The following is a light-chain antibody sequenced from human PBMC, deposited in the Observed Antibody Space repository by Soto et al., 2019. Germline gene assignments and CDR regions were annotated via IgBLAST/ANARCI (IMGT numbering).Light chain of an antibody. J-gene: IGKJ5*01. CDR1: QSVRDK. V-gene: IGKV3-15*01. CDR3: QEYNKWFSIT. CDR2: GAS. Sequence: ETVMTQSPATLSVSPGERATLSCRATQSVRDKVAWYQQKPGQAPRLLIYGASTRANGIPARFSGSGSGAEVTLTISRLESEDSAVYDCQEYNKWFSITFGQGTRLEIK.